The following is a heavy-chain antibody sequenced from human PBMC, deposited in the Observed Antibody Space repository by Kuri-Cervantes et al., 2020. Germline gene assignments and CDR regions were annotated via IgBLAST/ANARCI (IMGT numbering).Heavy chain of an antibody. CDR1: GGSISSYY. CDR3: ARSHCSSTSCYPYYFDY. Sequence: GSLRLSCTVSGGSISSYYWSWIRQPPGKGLEWIGCIYYSGSTNYNPSLKSRVTISVDTSKNQFSLKLSSVTAADTAVYYCARSHCSSTSCYPYYFDYWGQGTLVTVSS. D-gene: IGHD2-2*01. J-gene: IGHJ4*02. V-gene: IGHV4-59*01. CDR2: IYYSGST.